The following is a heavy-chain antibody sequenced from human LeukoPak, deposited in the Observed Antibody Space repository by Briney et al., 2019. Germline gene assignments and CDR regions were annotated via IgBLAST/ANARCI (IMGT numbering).Heavy chain of an antibody. J-gene: IGHJ3*02. V-gene: IGHV4-39*07. CDR2: IYYSGRT. CDR1: GGSISSSSSY. Sequence: SETLSLTCTVSGGSISSSSSYWGWIRQSPGKGLEWIGSIYYSGRTYYNPSLKSRVTISLDTSKNQLSLKLSSVTAADTAVYYCARWPWDAFDIWGQGTMVTVSS. CDR3: ARWPWDAFDI.